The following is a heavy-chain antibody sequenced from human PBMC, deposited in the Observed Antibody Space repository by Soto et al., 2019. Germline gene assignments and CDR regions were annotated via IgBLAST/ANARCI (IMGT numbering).Heavy chain of an antibody. V-gene: IGHV1-18*01. CDR2: ISPYNGNT. Sequence: QVQLVQSAGEVKKPGASAIVSCQASGYTFRNYIIAWLRQAPGQGLEGMGWISPYNGNTNYARQFRGRVTLTTATSTYAAYLELMNLGSAVAATYYCARYCAGNACYSRHYYAMDFWGQGTTVSVSS. J-gene: IGHJ6*02. D-gene: IGHD2-21*02. CDR1: GYTFRNYI. CDR3: ARYCAGNACYSRHYYAMDF.